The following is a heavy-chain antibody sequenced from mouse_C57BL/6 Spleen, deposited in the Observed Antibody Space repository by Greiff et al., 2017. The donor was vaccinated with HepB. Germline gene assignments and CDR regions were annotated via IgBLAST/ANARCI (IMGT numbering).Heavy chain of an antibody. J-gene: IGHJ2*01. D-gene: IGHD2-3*01. CDR1: GYTFTSYG. V-gene: IGHV1-81*01. CDR2: IYPRSGNT. CDR3: ARPLIYDGYYGYFDY. Sequence: QVQLQQSGAELARPGASVKLSCKASGYTFTSYGISWVKQRTGQGLEWIGEIYPRSGNTYYNEKFKGKATLTADKSSSKAYMELRSLTSEDSAVYFCARPLIYDGYYGYFDYWGQGTTLTVSS.